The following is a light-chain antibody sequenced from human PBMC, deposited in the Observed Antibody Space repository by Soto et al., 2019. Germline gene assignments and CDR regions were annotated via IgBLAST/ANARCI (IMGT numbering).Light chain of an antibody. J-gene: IGLJ1*01. V-gene: IGLV1-51*01. CDR1: SSNIGNNY. CDR3: GTWDSSLSAGSYV. CDR2: DNN. Sequence: QSVLTQPPSVSAAPGQKVTISCSGSSSNIGNNYVSWYQQLPGTAPKLLIYDNNKRPSGIPDRFSGSKSGTSATLGITALQTGDEADYYGGTWDSSLSAGSYVFGTGTKLTVL.